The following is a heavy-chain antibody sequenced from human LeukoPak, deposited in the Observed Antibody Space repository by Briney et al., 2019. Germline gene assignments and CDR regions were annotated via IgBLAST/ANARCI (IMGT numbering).Heavy chain of an antibody. J-gene: IGHJ5*02. D-gene: IGHD3-16*01. Sequence: GESLKISCKASGYTFTTYCIAWVRQMPGKGMEWMGMICPGDSDIRYSPSFQGQVTISADKSISTAYLQWSSLKASDTAMYYCATRGDYWFDPWGQGTLVTVSS. CDR2: ICPGDSDI. V-gene: IGHV5-51*01. CDR1: GYTFTTYC. CDR3: ATRGDYWFDP.